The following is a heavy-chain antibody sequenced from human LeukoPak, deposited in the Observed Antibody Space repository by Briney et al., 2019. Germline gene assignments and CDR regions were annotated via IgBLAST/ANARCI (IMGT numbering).Heavy chain of an antibody. J-gene: IGHJ4*02. Sequence: GGSLRLSCAASGFTFSSYAMSWVRQAPGKGLEWVSAISGSGGSTYYADSVKGRFTISRDNSKNTLYLQMNSLRAEDTAVYYCARDRNYYDSSGYHRVDYWGQGTLVTVSS. CDR2: ISGSGGST. D-gene: IGHD3-22*01. V-gene: IGHV3-23*01. CDR1: GFTFSSYA. CDR3: ARDRNYYDSSGYHRVDY.